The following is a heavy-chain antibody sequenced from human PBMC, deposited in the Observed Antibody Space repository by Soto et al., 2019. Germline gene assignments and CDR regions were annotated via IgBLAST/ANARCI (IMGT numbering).Heavy chain of an antibody. Sequence: GGSLRLSCAASGFTFSSYVMSWVRQSPGKGLEWEWVSAITGSGGDTYHADSVKGRFTVSRDNTKNTLYLQMNSLKAEDTAVFFWAKGSVDTRFTSFDNGGKETLFTLSS. J-gene: IGHJ4*02. D-gene: IGHD2-2*01. CDR1: GFTFSSYV. V-gene: IGHV3-23*01. CDR2: ITGSGGDT. CDR3: AKGSVDTRFTSFDN.